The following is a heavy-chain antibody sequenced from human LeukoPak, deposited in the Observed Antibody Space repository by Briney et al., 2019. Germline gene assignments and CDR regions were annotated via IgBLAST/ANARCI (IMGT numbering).Heavy chain of an antibody. D-gene: IGHD3-10*01. V-gene: IGHV3-7*01. CDR2: IKQDGSEK. CDR1: GFTFSSYW. CDR3: ARVLRGVIGYYYGMDV. Sequence: GGSLRLSCAASGFTFSSYWMSWVRQAPGKGLEWVANIKQDGSEKYYVDSVKGRFTISRDNAKNSLYLQMNSLRAEDTAVYYCARVLRGVIGYYYGMDVWGQGTTVTVSS. J-gene: IGHJ6*02.